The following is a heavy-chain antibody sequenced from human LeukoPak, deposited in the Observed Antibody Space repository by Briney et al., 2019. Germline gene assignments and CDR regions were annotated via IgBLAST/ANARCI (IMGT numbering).Heavy chain of an antibody. V-gene: IGHV1-18*01. Sequence: GASVKVSCKASGYTFTSYGISWLRQAPGQGLEWMGWISAYNGNTNYAQKLQGRVTMTTDTSTSTAYMELRSLRSDDTAVYYCARDLAKYSSGWYAGGYWGQGTLVTVSS. CDR1: GYTFTSYG. J-gene: IGHJ4*02. CDR3: ARDLAKYSSGWYAGGY. D-gene: IGHD6-19*01. CDR2: ISAYNGNT.